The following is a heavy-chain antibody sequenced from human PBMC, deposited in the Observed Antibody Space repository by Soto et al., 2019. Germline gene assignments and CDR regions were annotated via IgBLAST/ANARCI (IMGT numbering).Heavy chain of an antibody. D-gene: IGHD3-16*01. CDR3: ARGGGDWYFDV. V-gene: IGHV1-18*01. CDR2: INTYTGHT. Sequence: QVHLVQSGDEVEKPGASVTVSCQTSGYTFIDYAVSWVRQAPGQGLEWMGWINTYTGHTEYTQRLQDRVTMTADRSTATVFIEMRSLMSDDTAMYYCARGGGDWYFDVWGRGTLVTVSS. J-gene: IGHJ2*01. CDR1: GYTFIDYA.